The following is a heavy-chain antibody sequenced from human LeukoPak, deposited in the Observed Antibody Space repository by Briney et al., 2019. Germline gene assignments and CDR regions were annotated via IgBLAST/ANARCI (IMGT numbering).Heavy chain of an antibody. J-gene: IGHJ4*02. CDR2: ISGSGGST. D-gene: IGHD6-6*01. CDR1: GLTFSSYA. V-gene: IGHV3-23*01. Sequence: GGSLRLSCAASGLTFSSYAMSWVRQAPGKGLEWVSAISGSGGSTYYADSVKGRFTISRDNSKNTLYLQMNSLRAEDTAVYYCAIIVSSSQIDYWGQGTLVTVSS. CDR3: AIIVSSSQIDY.